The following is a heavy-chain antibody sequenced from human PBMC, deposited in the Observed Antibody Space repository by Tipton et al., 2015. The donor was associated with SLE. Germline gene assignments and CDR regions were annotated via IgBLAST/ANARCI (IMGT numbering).Heavy chain of an antibody. J-gene: IGHJ5*02. D-gene: IGHD5-24*01. V-gene: IGHV4-59*01. Sequence: GLVKPSETLSLTCSVSSDSLISYYWSWIRQPPGKGLEWIGDVHYSGSTNYSPSLRSRVTISVDTSNNQFSLKVSSVTAADTAVYYCARGDGYYFDWFDTWGQGALVTVSS. CDR1: SDSLISYY. CDR3: ARGDGYYFDWFDT. CDR2: VHYSGST.